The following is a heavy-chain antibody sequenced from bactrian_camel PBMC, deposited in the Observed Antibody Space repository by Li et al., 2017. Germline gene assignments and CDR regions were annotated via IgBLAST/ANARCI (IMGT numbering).Heavy chain of an antibody. J-gene: IGHJ6*01. CDR1: GYTYSSYC. D-gene: IGHD1*01. Sequence: HVQLVESGGGSVQTGGSLLLSCAASGYTYSSYCMGWFRQDPGKEREPVATIYLHGPMTWYADSVRGRFAISRDNPKKKIVYLQMDNLKPEDTSIYYCATARGFRDPPRTRDFKSWGQGTQVTVS. V-gene: IGHV3-2*01. CDR3: ATARGFRDPPRTRDFKS. CDR2: IYLHGPMT.